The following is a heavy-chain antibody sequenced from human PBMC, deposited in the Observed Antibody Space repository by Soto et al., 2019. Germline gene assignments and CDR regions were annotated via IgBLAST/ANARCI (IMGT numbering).Heavy chain of an antibody. Sequence: VHLVQSGAEVKKPGASVKVSCKTSGYTFTRNVISWVRQAPGQGLEWMGWISPNSGNIKYAQKLQGRVIMTTDTSTSTAYMELRSLRFDDTAVYYCVKDRDSNSWPSRDVWGPGTTVTVSS. V-gene: IGHV1-18*01. CDR1: GYTFTRNV. CDR3: VKDRDSNSWPSRDV. J-gene: IGHJ6*02. D-gene: IGHD3-22*01. CDR2: ISPNSGNI.